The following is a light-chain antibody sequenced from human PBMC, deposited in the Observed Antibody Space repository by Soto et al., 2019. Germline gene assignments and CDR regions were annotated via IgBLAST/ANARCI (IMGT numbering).Light chain of an antibody. J-gene: IGLJ3*02. CDR1: SSNIGGQT. V-gene: IGLV1-44*01. Sequence: QSVLTQPPSVSGTPGKSVTISCSGSSSNIGGQTVSWYQQLPGTAPNLLIYSGHQRPSGVPDRFSASKSGSSASLAISGLQSEDEGDYYCAAWDESLNGQVFGGGTKVTVL. CDR2: SGH. CDR3: AAWDESLNGQV.